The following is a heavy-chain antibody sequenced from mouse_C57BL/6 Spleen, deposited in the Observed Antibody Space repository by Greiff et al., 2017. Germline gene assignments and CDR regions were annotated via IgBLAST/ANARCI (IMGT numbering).Heavy chain of an antibody. D-gene: IGHD2-2*01. V-gene: IGHV6-6*01. J-gene: IGHJ4*01. Sequence: EVKLVESGGGLVQPGGSMKLSCAASGFTFSDAWMDWVRQSPEKGLEWVAEIRNKANNPATYYAESVKGRFTISRDDSKSSVYLQMNSLRAEDTGIYYCTRYGYDRASMDYWGQGTSVTVSS. CDR1: GFTFSDAW. CDR2: IRNKANNPAT. CDR3: TRYGYDRASMDY.